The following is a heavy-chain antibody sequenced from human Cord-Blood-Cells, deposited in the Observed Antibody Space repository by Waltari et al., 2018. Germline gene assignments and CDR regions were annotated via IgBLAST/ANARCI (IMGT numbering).Heavy chain of an antibody. CDR2: INHSGST. V-gene: IGHV4-34*01. CDR1: GGSFSGYY. CDR3: ASSIAARLFDY. Sequence: QVQLQQWGAGLLKPSETLSLTCAVYGGSFSGYYWSWIRQPPGKGLEWIGEINHSGSTNYNPPLRSRVTIAVDTSKNQFSLKLSSVTAADTAVYYCASSIAARLFDYWGQGTLVTVSS. J-gene: IGHJ4*02. D-gene: IGHD6-6*01.